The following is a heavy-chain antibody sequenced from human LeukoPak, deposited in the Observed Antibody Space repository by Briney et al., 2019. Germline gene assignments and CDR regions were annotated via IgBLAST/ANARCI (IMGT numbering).Heavy chain of an antibody. Sequence: GGSLRLSCAASGFTFSSYGMHWVRQAPGKGLEWVAFIRYVGSNKYYADSVKGRFTISRDNSKNTLYLQMNSLRAEDTAVYYCAKDRTYGDHDYWGQGTLVTVSS. CDR2: IRYVGSNK. V-gene: IGHV3-30*02. CDR1: GFTFSSYG. D-gene: IGHD4-17*01. J-gene: IGHJ4*02. CDR3: AKDRTYGDHDY.